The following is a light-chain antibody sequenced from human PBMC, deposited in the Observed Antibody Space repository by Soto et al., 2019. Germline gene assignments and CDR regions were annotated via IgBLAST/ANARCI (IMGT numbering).Light chain of an antibody. CDR1: QSIAYY. V-gene: IGKV1-39*01. CDR3: QQSSNSPMYT. Sequence: DIQMTQSPSSLSASVGDRVTITCRASQSIAYYLNWFQQKPGKAPKLLIYAASSLQSGVPSRFSGSGSGTDFTLTISSLQPEDFATYYCQQSSNSPMYTFDQGTKLYVK. CDR2: AAS. J-gene: IGKJ2*01.